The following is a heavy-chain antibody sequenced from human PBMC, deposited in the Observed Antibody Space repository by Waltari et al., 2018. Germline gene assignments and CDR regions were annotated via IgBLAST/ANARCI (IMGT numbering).Heavy chain of an antibody. Sequence: SSYDMHWVRQATGKGLEWVSSIGTADDTYHSGSVKGRFTISRENAKNSLHLQMNDLRAEDTAVYYCARGGTVTDFDYWGHGTLVIVSS. D-gene: IGHD4-17*01. CDR2: IGTADDT. V-gene: IGHV3-13*01. J-gene: IGHJ4*01. CDR3: ARGGTVTDFDY. CDR1: SSYD.